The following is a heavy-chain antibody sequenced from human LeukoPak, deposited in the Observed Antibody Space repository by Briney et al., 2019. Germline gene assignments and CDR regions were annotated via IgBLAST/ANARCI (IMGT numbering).Heavy chain of an antibody. Sequence: GGSLRLSCAASGFAFSNYAMFWVRQAPGRGLEWVSAISFSGGGTHFADSVKGRFTISRDNSKNTLYLQMNSLRAEDTAVYYCAKGAVAGTSDYWGQGTLVTVSS. CDR2: ISFSGGGT. CDR1: GFAFSNYA. J-gene: IGHJ4*02. V-gene: IGHV3-23*01. CDR3: AKGAVAGTSDY. D-gene: IGHD6-19*01.